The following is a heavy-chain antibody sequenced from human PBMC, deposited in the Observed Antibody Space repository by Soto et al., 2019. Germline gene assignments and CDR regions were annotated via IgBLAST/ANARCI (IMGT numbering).Heavy chain of an antibody. CDR1: GGTFSSYT. J-gene: IGHJ6*02. D-gene: IGHD4-17*01. CDR3: ASDQGTVGCGMDV. V-gene: IGHV1-69*02. Sequence: QVQLVQSGAEVKKPGSSVKVSCKASGGTFSSYTISWVRQAPGQGLEWMGRIIPILGIANYAQKFQGRVTITADKSTSTAYMELSSLGSEDTAVYYCASDQGTVGCGMDVWGQGTTVTVSS. CDR2: IIPILGIA.